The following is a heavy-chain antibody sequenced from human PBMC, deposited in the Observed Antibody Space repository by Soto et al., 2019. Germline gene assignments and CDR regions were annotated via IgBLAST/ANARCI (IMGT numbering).Heavy chain of an antibody. J-gene: IGHJ4*02. Sequence: QVQLVQSGAEVKQPGASVKVSCKASGSRFTSYGITWVRQAPGQGLEWMGWISASNGITSYAQKFQGRVTMTTDTSTATAYMELKNLRSDDTAVYYCARVYRFYDRRPYYFDYWGQGTLVTVSS. CDR2: ISASNGIT. D-gene: IGHD3-22*01. CDR3: ARVYRFYDRRPYYFDY. CDR1: GSRFTSYG. V-gene: IGHV1-18*04.